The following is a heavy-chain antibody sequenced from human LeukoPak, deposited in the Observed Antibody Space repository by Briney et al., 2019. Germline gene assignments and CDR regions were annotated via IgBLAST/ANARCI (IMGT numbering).Heavy chain of an antibody. Sequence: GGSLRLSCAASGFPFSNYGMNWVRQAPGKGPEWVAIISYDESNKDYADSVKGRFTISRDNSKNTLYLQMNSLRPEDTAVYYCAREDWFYFDYWGQGTPVAVSS. J-gene: IGHJ4*02. CDR2: ISYDESNK. CDR3: AREDWFYFDY. V-gene: IGHV3-30*03. CDR1: GFPFSNYG. D-gene: IGHD3-3*01.